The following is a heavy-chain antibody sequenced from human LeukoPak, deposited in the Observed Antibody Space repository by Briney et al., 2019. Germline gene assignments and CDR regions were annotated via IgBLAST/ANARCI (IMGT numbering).Heavy chain of an antibody. Sequence: GGSLRLSCAASGFTVSSNYMSWVRQAPGKGLEWVSIIYSGGGTYYADSVKGRFTISRDNSKNRLYLQMNSLRAEDTAVYYCARVPHYYDSSDPDYWGQGTLVTVSS. D-gene: IGHD3-22*01. CDR3: ARVPHYYDSSDPDY. V-gene: IGHV3-53*01. J-gene: IGHJ4*02. CDR1: GFTVSSNY. CDR2: IYSGGGT.